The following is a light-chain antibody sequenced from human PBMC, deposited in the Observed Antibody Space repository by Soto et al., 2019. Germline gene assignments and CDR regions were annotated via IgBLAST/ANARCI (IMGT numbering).Light chain of an antibody. V-gene: IGKV3-20*01. CDR2: GAS. CDR1: QSVSSSY. Sequence: EIVLTQSPGTMSLSPGERATLSCRASQSVSSSYLAWYQQKPGQAPRLLIYGASSRATGIPDRFSGSGSGTHFTLTISRLEPEDFAVYYGQQYGSSPLTCGGGTKVEIK. CDR3: QQYGSSPLT. J-gene: IGKJ4*01.